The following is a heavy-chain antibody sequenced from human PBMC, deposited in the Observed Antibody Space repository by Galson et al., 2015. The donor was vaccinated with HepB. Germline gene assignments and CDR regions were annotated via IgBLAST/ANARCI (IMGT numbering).Heavy chain of an antibody. J-gene: IGHJ3*02. CDR3: ARGVFLYYDFWSGYSHLGAFEI. Sequence: SVKVSCKASGYTFTSYDINWVRQATGQGLEWMGWMNPNSGNTGYAQKFQGRVTMTRNTSISTAYMELSSLRSEDTAVYYCARGVFLYYDFWSGYSHLGAFEIWGQGTMVTVSS. V-gene: IGHV1-8*01. CDR1: GYTFTSYD. D-gene: IGHD3-3*01. CDR2: MNPNSGNT.